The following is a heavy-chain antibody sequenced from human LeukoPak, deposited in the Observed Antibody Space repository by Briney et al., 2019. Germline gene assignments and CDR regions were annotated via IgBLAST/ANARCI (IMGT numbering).Heavy chain of an antibody. CDR2: IIPIFGTA. CDR1: GGTFSSYA. Sequence: ASVKVSCKASGGTFSSYAISWVRQAPGQGLEWMGRIIPIFGTANYAQKFQGRVTITTDKSTSTAYMELSSLRSEDTAVYYCARDIAVAEGFDYWGQGTLVTVSS. D-gene: IGHD6-19*01. V-gene: IGHV1-69*05. J-gene: IGHJ4*02. CDR3: ARDIAVAEGFDY.